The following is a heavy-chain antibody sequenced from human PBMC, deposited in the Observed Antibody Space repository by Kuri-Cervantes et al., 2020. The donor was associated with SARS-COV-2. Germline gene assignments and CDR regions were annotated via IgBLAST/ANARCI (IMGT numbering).Heavy chain of an antibody. V-gene: IGHV3-20*04. CDR2: INWNGGST. CDR3: ARVLVGAKIGYYYMDV. CDR1: GFTFDDYG. D-gene: IGHD1-26*01. Sequence: GESLKSSCAASGFTFDDYGMSWVRQAPGKGLEWVSGINWNGGSTGYADSVKGRFTISRDNAKNSLYLQMNSLRAEDTAVYYCARVLVGAKIGYYYMDVWGKGTTVTVSS. J-gene: IGHJ6*03.